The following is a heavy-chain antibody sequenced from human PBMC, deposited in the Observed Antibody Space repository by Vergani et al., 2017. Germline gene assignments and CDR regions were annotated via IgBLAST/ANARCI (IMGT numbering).Heavy chain of an antibody. CDR3: AGAPSTYYYDSSAFYPYDY. V-gene: IGHV3-30-3*01. CDR1: GFTFSSYA. D-gene: IGHD3-22*01. J-gene: IGHJ4*02. Sequence: QVQLVESGGGVVQPGRSLRLFCAASGFTFSSYAMHWVRQAPGKGMEWVAVISYDGSNKYYADSVKGRFIISRDNSKNTLYLQMNSLRAEDTAVYYCAGAPSTYYYDSSAFYPYDYWGQGTLVTVSS. CDR2: ISYDGSNK.